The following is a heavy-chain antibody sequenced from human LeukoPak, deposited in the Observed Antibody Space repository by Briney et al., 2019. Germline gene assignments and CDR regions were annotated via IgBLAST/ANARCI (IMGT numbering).Heavy chain of an antibody. CDR1: GGSISSYY. CDR3: ARDYWGGWYFDL. Sequence: SETLSLTCTVSGGSISSYYWSWIRQPPGKGLEWIGYIYYSGSTNYNPSLKSRVTISVDTSKNQFSLKLSSVTAADTAVYYCARDYWGGWYFDLWGRGTLVTVSS. V-gene: IGHV4-59*01. D-gene: IGHD7-27*01. J-gene: IGHJ2*01. CDR2: IYYSGST.